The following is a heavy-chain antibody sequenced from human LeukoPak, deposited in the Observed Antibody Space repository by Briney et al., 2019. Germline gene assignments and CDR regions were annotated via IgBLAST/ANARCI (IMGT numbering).Heavy chain of an antibody. CDR3: ARDFRDKSTAMVTSTMDV. CDR1: GFIFANYA. CDR2: ITGNSGTI. D-gene: IGHD5-18*01. J-gene: IGHJ6*04. V-gene: IGHV3-48*01. Sequence: GGSLRLSCTASGFIFANYAMTWVRQAPGKGLEWVSCITGNSGTIHSADSVKGRFTISRDNAKNSLYLQMNSLRAEDTAVYYCARDFRDKSTAMVTSTMDVWGKGTTVTVSS.